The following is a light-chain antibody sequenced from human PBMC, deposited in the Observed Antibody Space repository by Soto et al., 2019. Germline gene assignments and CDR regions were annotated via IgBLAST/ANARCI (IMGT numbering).Light chain of an antibody. CDR3: QQSHTVPL. CDR2: GAS. J-gene: IGKJ1*01. V-gene: IGKV1-39*01. Sequence: DLQMTQSPSSLSASVGDRVTISCRASQTVGNDLHWYQQKPGKAPRLLIHGASNLQGGVPSRFSGSGSGTDFTLTITNLQPEDFATYYCQQSHTVPLFGPGTRV. CDR1: QTVGND.